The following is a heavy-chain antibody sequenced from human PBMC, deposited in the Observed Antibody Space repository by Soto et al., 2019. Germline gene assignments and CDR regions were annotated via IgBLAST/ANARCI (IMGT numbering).Heavy chain of an antibody. Sequence: PGGSLRLSCAASGFTFSSYAMNWVRQAPGKGLEWVSVISGSGGSTYFADSVKGRFTISRDNSKNTLYLQMNSLRAEDTAVYYCAKAKYYDRPYYFYGMDVWGQGTTVTVSS. CDR2: ISGSGGST. J-gene: IGHJ6*02. D-gene: IGHD3-3*01. V-gene: IGHV3-23*01. CDR3: AKAKYYDRPYYFYGMDV. CDR1: GFTFSSYA.